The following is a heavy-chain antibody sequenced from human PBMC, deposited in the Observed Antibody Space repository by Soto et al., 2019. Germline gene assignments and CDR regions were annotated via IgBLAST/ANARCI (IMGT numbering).Heavy chain of an antibody. Sequence: SLRLPSAASGFSFSDYYMSWIRKAPGKGLEWVSLISTSGSSTDYADSVKGRFTISRDNAKNSLSLQMNSLRAEDTAVYYCANLAKNYYHYMDVWGKGTTVTVSS. D-gene: IGHD1-26*01. CDR1: GFSFSDYY. CDR3: ANLAKNYYHYMDV. J-gene: IGHJ6*03. V-gene: IGHV3-11*01. CDR2: ISTSGSST.